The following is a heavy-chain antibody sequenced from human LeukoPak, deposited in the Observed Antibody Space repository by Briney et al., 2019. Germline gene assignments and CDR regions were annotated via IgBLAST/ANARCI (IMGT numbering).Heavy chain of an antibody. Sequence: SETLSLTCAASGGSISSSNWWSWVRQPPGKGLEWIGEIYHSGSTNYNPSLKSRVTISVDKAKNQFSLKLSSVTAADTAVYYCARDYCSSTCCYSALDSWGQGTLVTVSS. CDR1: GGSISSSNW. CDR3: ARDYCSSTCCYSALDS. CDR2: IYHSGST. J-gene: IGHJ4*02. D-gene: IGHD2-2*01. V-gene: IGHV4-4*02.